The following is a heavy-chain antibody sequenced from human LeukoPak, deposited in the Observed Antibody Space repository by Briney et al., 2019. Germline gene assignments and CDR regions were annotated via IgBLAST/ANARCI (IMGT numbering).Heavy chain of an antibody. CDR3: ARSSEGRYYYDSSGFSYYYYYMDV. J-gene: IGHJ6*03. D-gene: IGHD3-22*01. CDR1: GGSFSGYY. V-gene: IGHV4-34*01. CDR2: INHSGST. Sequence: PSETLSLTCAVYGGSFSGYYWSWIRQPPGKGLEWIGEINHSGSTNYNPSLRSRVTISVDTSKNQFSLKLSSVTAADTAVYYCARSSEGRYYYDSSGFSYYYYYMDVWGKGTTVTISS.